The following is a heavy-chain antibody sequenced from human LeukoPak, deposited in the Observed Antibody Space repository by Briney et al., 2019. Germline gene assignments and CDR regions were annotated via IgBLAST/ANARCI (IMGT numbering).Heavy chain of an antibody. V-gene: IGHV5-51*01. J-gene: IGHJ6*02. Sequence: GESLKISCKGSGYSFTTYWIGWVRQMPGKGLEWMGIIYPGDSDTKYSPSFQGQVIISADKSISTAYLQWSSLRASDTAMYYCARRGVRGVIGYYGMDVWGQGTTVTVSS. CDR3: ARRGVRGVIGYYGMDV. D-gene: IGHD3-10*01. CDR1: GYSFTTYW. CDR2: IYPGDSDT.